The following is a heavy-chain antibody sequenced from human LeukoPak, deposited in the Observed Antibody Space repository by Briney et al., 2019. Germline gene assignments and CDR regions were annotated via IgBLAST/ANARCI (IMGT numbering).Heavy chain of an antibody. Sequence: ASVKVSCKASGYTFTTYYMYWVRQAPGQGLEWMGIISPSGGTTNYAQKFQGRVTMTRDTSTSTVYMELSSLRSEDTAVYYCARAVAVRGYFDYWGQGTLVTVSS. D-gene: IGHD6-19*01. CDR1: GYTFTTYY. V-gene: IGHV1-46*01. CDR3: ARAVAVRGYFDY. CDR2: ISPSGGTT. J-gene: IGHJ4*02.